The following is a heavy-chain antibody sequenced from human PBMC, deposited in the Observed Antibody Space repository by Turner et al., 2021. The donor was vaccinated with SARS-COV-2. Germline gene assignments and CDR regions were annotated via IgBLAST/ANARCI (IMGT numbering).Heavy chain of an antibody. CDR1: GITSTSYS. Sequence: EVQLVESGGGLVQPGGSLRLSCAASGITSTSYSMRWVRQAPGKGLEWVSSISGSGVTTYYADSVKGRFTISRDSFNNMVYLQMNSLRADDMAVYYCAKGGWGAFDYWGQGILVIVSS. V-gene: IGHV3-23*04. D-gene: IGHD3-16*01. CDR3: AKGGWGAFDY. J-gene: IGHJ4*02. CDR2: ISGSGVTT.